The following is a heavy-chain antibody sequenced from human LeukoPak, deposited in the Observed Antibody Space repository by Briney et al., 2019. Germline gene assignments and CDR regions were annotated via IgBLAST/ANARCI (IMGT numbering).Heavy chain of an antibody. J-gene: IGHJ4*02. Sequence: GGSLRLSCAASGFTVSSNYMSWVRQAPGKGLEWVSVIYSGGSTYYADSLKGRFTISRDNSKNTLYLQMSSLRVDDTAVYYCAKGRAGMVRGVCDYWGQGTLVTVSS. CDR2: IYSGGST. CDR3: AKGRAGMVRGVCDY. V-gene: IGHV3-53*05. CDR1: GFTVSSNY. D-gene: IGHD3-10*01.